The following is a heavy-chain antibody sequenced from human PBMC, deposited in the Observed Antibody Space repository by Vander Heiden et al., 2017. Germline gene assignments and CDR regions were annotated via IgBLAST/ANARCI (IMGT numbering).Heavy chain of an antibody. CDR1: GFTFSSHC. J-gene: IGHJ3*02. V-gene: IGHV3-30*18. CDR2: ISYDGSNK. CDR3: AKERPCSSTSCYGDAFDI. D-gene: IGHD2-2*01. Sequence: QVQRVESGGGVVQSARSLRLSRADSGFTFSSHCMRWVRQAPGKGLEWVAVISYDGSNKYYADAVKGRFTISRDNSKSTLYLQMNSLRAEDTAVYYCAKERPCSSTSCYGDAFDIWGQGTMVTVSS.